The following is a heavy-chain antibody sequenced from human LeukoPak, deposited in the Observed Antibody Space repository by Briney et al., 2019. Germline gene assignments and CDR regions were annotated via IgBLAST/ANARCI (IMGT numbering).Heavy chain of an antibody. CDR1: GGSFSGYY. CDR3: ARAHPAGGDYFSDAFDI. D-gene: IGHD4-17*01. J-gene: IGHJ3*02. Sequence: SETLSLTCAVYGGSFSGYYWSWIRQPPGKGLEWIGEINHSGSTNYNPSLKSRVTISVDTSKNQFPLKLSSVTAADTAVYYCARAHPAGGDYFSDAFDIWGQGTMVTVSS. CDR2: INHSGST. V-gene: IGHV4-34*01.